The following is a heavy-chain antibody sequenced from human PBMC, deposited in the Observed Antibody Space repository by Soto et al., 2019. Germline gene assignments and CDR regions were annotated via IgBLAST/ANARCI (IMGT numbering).Heavy chain of an antibody. CDR3: ASGASRWYPYFFDS. Sequence: QAQVVQSGAEVRKPGSSVKVSCKASEGTFNSYAIAWVRQAPGQGLEWMGGIIPIYNTLNYAQKFQDRVTITADDSTNTVYMELSSLRSDDTDVYFCASGASRWYPYFFDSWAQGTLVTVSS. V-gene: IGHV1-69*01. J-gene: IGHJ4*02. CDR2: IIPIYNTL. CDR1: EGTFNSYA. D-gene: IGHD6-13*01.